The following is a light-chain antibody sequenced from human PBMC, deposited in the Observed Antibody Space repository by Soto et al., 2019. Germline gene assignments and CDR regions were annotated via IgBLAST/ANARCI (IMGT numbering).Light chain of an antibody. V-gene: IGLV2-14*03. J-gene: IGLJ1*01. CDR3: LSYINYNTYV. CDR1: NSDVGTYDY. Sequence: QSALTQPASVSGSPGQSITISCTGSNSDVGTYDYVSWYQQHPGKAPKLIIYDVTNRPSGVSNRFSGSNSGNTASLTISGIQAEDEADYYCLSYINYNTYVFGTGTKLTVL. CDR2: DVT.